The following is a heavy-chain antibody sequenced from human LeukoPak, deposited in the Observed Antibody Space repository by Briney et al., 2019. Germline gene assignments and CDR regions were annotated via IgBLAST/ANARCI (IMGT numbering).Heavy chain of an antibody. CDR3: AKVSGGGLYYDGMDV. D-gene: IGHD1-14*01. Sequence: GGSLRLSCAASGFTVSSNYMSWVRQAPGKGLEWVSVIYSGGSTYYADSVKGRFTISRDNSKNTLYLQMNSLRAEDTAVYYCAKVSGGGLYYDGMDVWGQGTTVTVSS. V-gene: IGHV3-53*01. CDR1: GFTVSSNY. J-gene: IGHJ6*02. CDR2: IYSGGST.